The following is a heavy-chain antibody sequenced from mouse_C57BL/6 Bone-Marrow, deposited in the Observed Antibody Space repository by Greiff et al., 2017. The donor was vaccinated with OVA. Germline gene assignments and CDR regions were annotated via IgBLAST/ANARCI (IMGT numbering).Heavy chain of an antibody. CDR1: GYTFTDYY. J-gene: IGHJ2*01. CDR3: ARTNYLDY. CDR2: INPYNGGT. V-gene: IGHV1-19*01. Sequence: EVQRVESGPVLVKPGASVKMSCKASGYTFTDYYMNWVKQSHGKSLEWIGVINPYNGGTSYNQKFKGKATLTVDKSSSTAYMELNSLTSEDSAVYYCARTNYLDYWGQGTTLTVSS.